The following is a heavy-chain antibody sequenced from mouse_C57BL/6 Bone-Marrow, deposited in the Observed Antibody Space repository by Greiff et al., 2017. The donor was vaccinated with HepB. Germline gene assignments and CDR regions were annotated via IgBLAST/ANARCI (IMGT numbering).Heavy chain of an antibody. Sequence: QVQLQQSGAELVRPGASVKLSCKASGYTFTDYYINWVKQRPGQGLEWIARIYPGSGNTYYNEKFKGKATLTADKSSSTAYMQLSSLTSEDSAVYCCARGGGITTVVEKPHFDYWGQGTTLTVSS. CDR2: IYPGSGNT. CDR1: GYTFTDYY. V-gene: IGHV1-76*01. CDR3: ARGGGITTVVEKPHFDY. J-gene: IGHJ2*01. D-gene: IGHD1-1*01.